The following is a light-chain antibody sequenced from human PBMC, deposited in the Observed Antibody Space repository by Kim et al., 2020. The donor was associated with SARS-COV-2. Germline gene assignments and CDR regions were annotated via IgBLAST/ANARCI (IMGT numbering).Light chain of an antibody. CDR2: LGS. V-gene: IGKV2-28*01. Sequence: DIVMTQSPLSLPVTPGEPASISCRSSQSLLHSNGYNYLDWYLQKPGQSPQLLIYLGSNRASGVPDRFSGSGSGTDFTLKISSVEAEDVGVYYCMQALKTPQTFGQGTKLEI. J-gene: IGKJ2*01. CDR1: QSLLHSNGYNY. CDR3: MQALKTPQT.